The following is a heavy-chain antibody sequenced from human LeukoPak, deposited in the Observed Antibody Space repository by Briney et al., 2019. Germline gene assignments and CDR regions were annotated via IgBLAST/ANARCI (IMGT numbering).Heavy chain of an antibody. V-gene: IGHV1-69*13. D-gene: IGHD6-13*01. CDR2: TIPIFGTA. Sequence: SVKVSCKASGGTFSSYAISWVRQAPGQGLEWMGGTIPIFGTANYAQKFQGRVTITADESTSTAYMELSSLRSEDTAVYYCARGQPPSIAAADDAFDIWGQGTMVTVSS. CDR1: GGTFSSYA. CDR3: ARGQPPSIAAADDAFDI. J-gene: IGHJ3*02.